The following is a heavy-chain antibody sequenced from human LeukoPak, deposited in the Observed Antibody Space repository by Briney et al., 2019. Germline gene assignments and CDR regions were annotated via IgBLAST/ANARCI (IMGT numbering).Heavy chain of an antibody. D-gene: IGHD6-6*01. V-gene: IGHV4-4*07. CDR2: IYTSGGT. CDR1: GGSISSYY. J-gene: IGHJ4*02. CDR3: ASEYYSSSSFGALGY. Sequence: SETLSLTCTVSGGSISSYYWSWIRQPAGKGLEWIGRIYTSGGTNYNPSLKSRVTMSVDTSKNQFSLKLSSVTAADTAVYYCASEYYSSSSFGALGYWGQGTLVTVSS.